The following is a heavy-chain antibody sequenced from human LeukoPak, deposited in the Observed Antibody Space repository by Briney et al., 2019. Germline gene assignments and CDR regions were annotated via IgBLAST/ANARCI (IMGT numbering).Heavy chain of an antibody. CDR2: ISDDGNYK. CDR1: EFTFSSYA. Sequence: TGGSLRLSCAASEFTFSSYAMHWVRQAPGMGLEWVAVISDDGNYKYYTDSVKGRFTISRDNSKNTLYLQMNGLRSDDTAVYYCARDPGDEPQQNTVTPQNYYFDYWGQGTLVTVSS. CDR3: ARDPGDEPQQNTVTPQNYYFDY. J-gene: IGHJ4*02. D-gene: IGHD4-11*01. V-gene: IGHV3-30*03.